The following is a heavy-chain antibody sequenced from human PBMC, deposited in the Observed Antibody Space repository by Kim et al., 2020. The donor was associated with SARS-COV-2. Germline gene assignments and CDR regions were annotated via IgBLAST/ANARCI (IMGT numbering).Heavy chain of an antibody. V-gene: IGHV4-4*02. D-gene: IGHD2-2*01. CDR2: IYHSGST. CDR1: GGSISSSNW. J-gene: IGHJ4*02. CDR3: TQSPEKYYYFDY. Sequence: SETLSLTCAVSGGSISSSNWWSWVRQPPGKGLEWIGKIYHSGSTNYNPSPKSLVTISVDKSKNQFSLNLSSVTAADTAVYYCTQSPEKYYYFDYWGQGTL.